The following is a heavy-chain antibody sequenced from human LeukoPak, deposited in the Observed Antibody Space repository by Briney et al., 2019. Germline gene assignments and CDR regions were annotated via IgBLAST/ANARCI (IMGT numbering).Heavy chain of an antibody. V-gene: IGHV3-23*01. J-gene: IGHJ6*03. CDR3: ARVGRGVVVVAAAKGGYYYYMDV. CDR1: GFPLSRSA. CDR2: ISGSGSGGST. D-gene: IGHD2-15*01. Sequence: PGGSLRLSCAASGFPLSRSAMSWVRQAPGKGLEWVSNISGSGSGGSTYYADSVKGRFTISRDNAKNSLYLQMNSLRAEDTAVYYCARVGRGVVVVAAAKGGYYYYMDVWGKGTTVTVSS.